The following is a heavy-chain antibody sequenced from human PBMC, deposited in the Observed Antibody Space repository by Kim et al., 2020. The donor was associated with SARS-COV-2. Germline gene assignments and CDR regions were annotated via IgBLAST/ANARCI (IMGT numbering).Heavy chain of an antibody. V-gene: IGHV4-39*01. CDR3: ARRRIGYNYDNFDY. Sequence: PSLTRRVTISVDTSKNQFSLKLGSVTAADTAVYYCARRRIGYNYDNFDYWGQGTLVTVSS. J-gene: IGHJ4*02. D-gene: IGHD5-18*01.